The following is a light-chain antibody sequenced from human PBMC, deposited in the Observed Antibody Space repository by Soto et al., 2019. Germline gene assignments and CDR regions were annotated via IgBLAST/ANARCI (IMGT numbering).Light chain of an antibody. CDR2: RNN. V-gene: IGLV1-40*01. CDR1: SSNIGAQYD. Sequence: QSVLAQPPSVSGAPGQRITISCTGSSSNIGAQYDLHWYQQLPGTAPKLLICRNNNRPSARPDRFSGCKPGTSYSLSITGLHWEHETAYYGKFYKNGGSVYVFATGTKVTV. CDR3: KFYKNGGSVYV. J-gene: IGLJ1*01.